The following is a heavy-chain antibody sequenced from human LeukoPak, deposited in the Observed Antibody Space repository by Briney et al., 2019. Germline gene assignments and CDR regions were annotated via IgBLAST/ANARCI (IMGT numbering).Heavy chain of an antibody. J-gene: IGHJ4*02. D-gene: IGHD3-22*01. CDR2: LSVSGDKT. CDR1: GFTFSSYA. CDR3: AKHLDYYDSSGLDY. V-gene: IGHV3-23*01. Sequence: PGGSLRLSCAASGFTFSSYAMSWVRQAPGRGLEWVSGLSVSGDKTYYADSVKGRFTISRDNSKNTLYVQMNSLRAEDTAVYYCAKHLDYYDSSGLDYWGQGTLVTVSS.